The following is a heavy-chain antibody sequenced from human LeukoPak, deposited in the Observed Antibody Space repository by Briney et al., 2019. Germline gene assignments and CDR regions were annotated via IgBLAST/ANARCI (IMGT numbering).Heavy chain of an antibody. J-gene: IGHJ4*02. CDR3: AGGGGSYYFDS. D-gene: IGHD1-26*01. V-gene: IGHV3-11*04. CDR2: ISSGGSVM. Sequence: PGGSVRLSCAASGFTFSDYYMSWIRQAPGKGLEWVSYISSGGSVMYYADSVKGRFTISRDNAKNSLYLQVNSLRAEDTAVYYCAGGGGSYYFDSWGQGTLVTVSS. CDR1: GFTFSDYY.